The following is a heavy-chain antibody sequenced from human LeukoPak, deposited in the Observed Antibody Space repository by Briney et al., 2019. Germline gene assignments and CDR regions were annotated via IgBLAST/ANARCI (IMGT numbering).Heavy chain of an antibody. CDR1: GFTFSRNA. Sequence: GGPLRLSCAPSGFTFSRNAMRWVPQAPGKGLECVSSLSGSGGDTYYADSVKGRFTISRDNSKNTVYLQMNSLKAEDTAVYYCAKDPYGTRYFDYWGQGTLVTVSS. CDR2: LSGSGGDT. V-gene: IGHV3-23*01. CDR3: AKDPYGTRYFDY. D-gene: IGHD2-2*01. J-gene: IGHJ4*02.